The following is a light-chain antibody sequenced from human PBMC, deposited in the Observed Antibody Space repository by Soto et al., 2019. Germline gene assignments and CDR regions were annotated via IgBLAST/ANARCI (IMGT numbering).Light chain of an antibody. J-gene: IGLJ2*01. Sequence: QSALTQPASVSGSPGQSITISCTGTSSDVGGYNYVSWHQQHPGKAPKLMIYDVSNRPSGVSNRFSGSKSGNTASLTISGLQDEDEADYYCSSYTSSSTYVVFGGGTKVTVL. CDR3: SSYTSSSTYVV. V-gene: IGLV2-14*01. CDR1: SSDVGGYNY. CDR2: DVS.